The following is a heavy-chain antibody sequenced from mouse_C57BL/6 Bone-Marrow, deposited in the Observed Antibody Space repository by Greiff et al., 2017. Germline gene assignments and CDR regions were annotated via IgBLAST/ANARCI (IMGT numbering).Heavy chain of an antibody. CDR3: KRSTMITARYFDV. CDR2: IDPETGGT. Sequence: VKLMESGAELVRPGASVTLSCKASGYTFTDYEMHWVKQTPVHGLEWIGAIDPETGGTAYNQKFKGKAILTADKSSSTAYMELRSLTSEDSAVYYCKRSTMITARYFDVWGTGTTVTVSS. V-gene: IGHV1-15*01. CDR1: GYTFTDYE. D-gene: IGHD2-4*01. J-gene: IGHJ1*03.